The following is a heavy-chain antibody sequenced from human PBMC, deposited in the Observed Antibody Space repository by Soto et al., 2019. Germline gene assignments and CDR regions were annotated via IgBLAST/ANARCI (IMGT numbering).Heavy chain of an antibody. CDR3: ARSEATVLDY. J-gene: IGHJ4*02. D-gene: IGHD4-17*01. CDR2: IKHSGST. V-gene: IGHV4-34*01. Sequence: SETLSLTCAVYGGSFXGYYWSWIRQPPGKGLEWIGSIKHSGSTNYSPSLKSRVTISVDKSRNHFSLKLTSVTAADTAVYYCARSEATVLDYWGQGTLVTVSS. CDR1: GGSFXGYY.